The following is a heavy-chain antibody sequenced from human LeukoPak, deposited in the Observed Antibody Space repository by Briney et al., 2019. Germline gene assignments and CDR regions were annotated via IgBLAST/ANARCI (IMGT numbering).Heavy chain of an antibody. V-gene: IGHV1-2*02. CDR1: GYTFTDYY. CDR2: INLYSGGT. CDR3: ARGDIYGDYVW. Sequence: GASVKVSCMASGYTFTDYYMHWVRQAPGKGLEWMGWINLYSGGTKNAQKFQGRVTMTRDASTSTAYMDLSRLTFDDTAFYYCARGDIYGDYVWWGQGTLVTVSS. D-gene: IGHD4-17*01. J-gene: IGHJ4*02.